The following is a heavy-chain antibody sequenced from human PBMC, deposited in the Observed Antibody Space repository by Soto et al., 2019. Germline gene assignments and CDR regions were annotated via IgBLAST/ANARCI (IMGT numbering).Heavy chain of an antibody. J-gene: IGHJ4*02. CDR3: ARDSSGYYADFDY. Sequence: QVQLVQSGAEVKKPGSSVKVSCKASGGTFSSYAISWVRQAPGQGLEWMGGIIPIFCTANYEQKFQGRVTITADESTGTAYMELSSLRSEATAVYYCARDSSGYYADFDYWGQGTLVTVSS. D-gene: IGHD3-22*01. V-gene: IGHV1-69*12. CDR1: GGTFSSYA. CDR2: IIPIFCTA.